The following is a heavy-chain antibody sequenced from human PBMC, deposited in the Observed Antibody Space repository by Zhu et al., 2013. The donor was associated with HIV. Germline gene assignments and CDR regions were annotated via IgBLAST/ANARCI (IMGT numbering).Heavy chain of an antibody. J-gene: IGHJ4*02. CDR3: ARVHSAISYLFDS. Sequence: QVQLQESGPGLVKPSQTLSLTCTVSGDSITSGDYYWSWVRQPPGKGLEWIGNIYRSGSTHNNPSLMSRLTISIDTSRRQFSLKLNSVTAADTAVYYCARVHSAISYLFDSWGQGTLVTVSS. V-gene: IGHV4-30-4*01. CDR1: GDSITSGDYY. D-gene: IGHD3-10*01. CDR2: IYRSGST.